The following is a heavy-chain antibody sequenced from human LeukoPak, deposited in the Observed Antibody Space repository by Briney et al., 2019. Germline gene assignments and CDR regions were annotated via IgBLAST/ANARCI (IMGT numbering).Heavy chain of an antibody. Sequence: ASVKVSCKASGYTFSGHYLHWVRQAPGQGLEWMGRINPNSGGTNYAQKFQGRVTMTRDTSISTAYMELSRLRSDDTAVYYCARDLDRTCYDFWSARYGMDVWGQGTTVTVSS. V-gene: IGHV1-2*06. J-gene: IGHJ6*02. CDR3: ARDLDRTCYDFWSARYGMDV. CDR1: GYTFSGHY. CDR2: INPNSGGT. D-gene: IGHD3-3*01.